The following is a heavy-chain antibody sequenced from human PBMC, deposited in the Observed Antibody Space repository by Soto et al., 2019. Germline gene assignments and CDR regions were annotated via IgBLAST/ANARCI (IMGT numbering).Heavy chain of an antibody. CDR2: ITGSGDRT. V-gene: IGHV3-23*01. CDR3: AKDGDDNRPPDSFDY. Sequence: GGSLRLSCTASGLTFSIHAMTWVRQTPEKGLEWVSTITGSGDRTYHADSVKGRFTISRDNSKNTLYLQMDSLRAEDTAVYYCAKDGDDNRPPDSFDYWGQGALVTVSS. J-gene: IGHJ4*02. D-gene: IGHD3-22*01. CDR1: GLTFSIHA.